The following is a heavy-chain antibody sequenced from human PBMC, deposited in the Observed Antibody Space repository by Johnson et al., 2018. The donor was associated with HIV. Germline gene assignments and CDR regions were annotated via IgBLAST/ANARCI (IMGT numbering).Heavy chain of an antibody. CDR1: GFTFSDYY. V-gene: IGHV3-11*04. J-gene: IGHJ3*02. CDR3: ARVGWELDGAFDI. CDR2: ISSSGSTI. D-gene: IGHD1-26*01. Sequence: VQLVESGGGLVKPGGSLRLSCAASGFTFSDYYMSWIRQAPGKGLEWVSYISSSGSTIYYADSVKGRFTISRDNAKNSLYLQRNSMRAGDTALYYCARVGWELDGAFDIWGQGTMVSVSS.